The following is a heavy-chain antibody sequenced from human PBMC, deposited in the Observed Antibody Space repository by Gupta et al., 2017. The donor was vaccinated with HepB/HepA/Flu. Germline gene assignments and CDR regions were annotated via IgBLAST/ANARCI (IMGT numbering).Heavy chain of an antibody. CDR2: ISSSSSYI. CDR1: GFTFSSYS. Sequence: EVQLVESGGGLVKPGGSLRLSCAASGFTFSSYSMNWVRQAPWNGLEWVSSISSSSSYIYYADAVKGRFTISRDNAKNSLYLQMNSLRAEDTAVYYCARDSTYYYDSSGSETLDSFDYWGQGTLVTVSS. J-gene: IGHJ4*02. CDR3: ARDSTYYYDSSGSETLDSFDY. D-gene: IGHD3-22*01. V-gene: IGHV3-21*01.